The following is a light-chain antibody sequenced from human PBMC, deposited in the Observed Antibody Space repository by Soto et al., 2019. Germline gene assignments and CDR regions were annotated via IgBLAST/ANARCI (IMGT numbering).Light chain of an antibody. V-gene: IGLV4-69*01. Sequence: VLTQSPSASASLGASVKLTCTLSSGHSSYAIAWHQQQPEKGPRYLMKLNSDGSHSKGDGIPDRFSGSSSGAERYLTISSLQSEDEADYYCQTWGTGIQGVFGGGTKVTVL. CDR3: QTWGTGIQGV. CDR1: SGHSSYA. J-gene: IGLJ2*01. CDR2: LNSDGSH.